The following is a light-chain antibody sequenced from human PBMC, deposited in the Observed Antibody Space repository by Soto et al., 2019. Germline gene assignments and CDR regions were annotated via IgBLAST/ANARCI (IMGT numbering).Light chain of an antibody. CDR2: DVS. V-gene: IGKV3-11*01. J-gene: IGKJ1*01. Sequence: EIVLTQSPATLSLSPGERATLSCRASQSVSTYLAWYQQKPGQAPRLLIYDVSDRATGLPARFSGSGAGTNCTLTISGLEPEDFAVYYCQHRSGWPPWTFGQGTKVQI. CDR3: QHRSGWPPWT. CDR1: QSVSTY.